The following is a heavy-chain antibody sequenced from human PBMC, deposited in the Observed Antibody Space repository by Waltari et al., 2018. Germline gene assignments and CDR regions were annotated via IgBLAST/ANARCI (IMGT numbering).Heavy chain of an antibody. D-gene: IGHD5-12*01. CDR2: MSDSGAT. J-gene: IGHJ3*01. Sequence: GGTPQPPGQGMEWVWTMSDSGATYSSPSLKSRVTISRDTSKNQLSLKLGSVTAADTAVYYCATYIGASVGTAAFDVWGQGTMVTVSS. V-gene: IGHV4-39*01. CDR3: ATYIGASVGTAAFDV.